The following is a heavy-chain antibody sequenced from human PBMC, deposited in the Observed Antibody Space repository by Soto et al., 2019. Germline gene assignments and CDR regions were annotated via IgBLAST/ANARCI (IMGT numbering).Heavy chain of an antibody. J-gene: IGHJ5*02. CDR3: ARDGKYSSSWLFDP. V-gene: IGHV1-69*13. CDR2: IIPIFGTA. D-gene: IGHD6-13*01. CDR1: GGTFSSYA. Sequence: SVQVSCKASGGTFSSYAISLVRQAPGQGLEWIGGIIPIFGTANYAQKFQGRVTITADESTSTAYMELSSLRSEDTAVYYCARDGKYSSSWLFDPWGQGTLVTVSS.